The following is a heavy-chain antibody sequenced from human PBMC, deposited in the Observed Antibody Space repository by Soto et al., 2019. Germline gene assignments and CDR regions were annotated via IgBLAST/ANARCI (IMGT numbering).Heavy chain of an antibody. D-gene: IGHD3-22*01. CDR2: IIPIFGTP. J-gene: IGHJ4*02. CDR3: ARGWGEDSSDYFYAY. Sequence: QVQLVQSGAEVRQPGSSVKVSCKASGGTFSRLAISWVRQAPGQGLEWMGGIIPIFGTPNHAQKFQGRLTITADEATSTVHMELSSLRSEDTAIYYCARGWGEDSSDYFYAYWGQGTLVIVSS. CDR1: GGTFSRLA. V-gene: IGHV1-69*01.